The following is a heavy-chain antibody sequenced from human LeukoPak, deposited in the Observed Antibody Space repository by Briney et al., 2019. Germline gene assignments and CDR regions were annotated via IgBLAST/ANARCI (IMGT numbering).Heavy chain of an antibody. CDR3: ARAEPNNDYGVQGAFDI. V-gene: IGHV3-21*01. D-gene: IGHD4-17*01. CDR2: ISSSSSYI. J-gene: IGHJ3*02. Sequence: PGGSLRLSCAASGFTFSSYSMNWVRQAPGKGLEWVSSISSSSSYIYYADSVKGRFTISRDNAKNSLYLQMNSLRAEDTAVYYCARAEPNNDYGVQGAFDIWGQGTMVTVSS. CDR1: GFTFSSYS.